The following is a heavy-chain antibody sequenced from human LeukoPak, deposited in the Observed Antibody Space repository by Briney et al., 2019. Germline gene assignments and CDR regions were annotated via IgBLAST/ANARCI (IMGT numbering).Heavy chain of an antibody. V-gene: IGHV1-2*06. J-gene: IGHJ4*02. CDR2: INPNSGDT. CDR1: GYTFTGYY. D-gene: IGHD6-13*01. Sequence: ASVKVSCKASGYTFTGYYMHWVRQAPGQGLEWMGRINPNSGDTNYAQKFQGRVIMTRDTSITTAYMELNRLRSDDTAVYYCARDFASSWPFDYWGQGTLVTVSS. CDR3: ARDFASSWPFDY.